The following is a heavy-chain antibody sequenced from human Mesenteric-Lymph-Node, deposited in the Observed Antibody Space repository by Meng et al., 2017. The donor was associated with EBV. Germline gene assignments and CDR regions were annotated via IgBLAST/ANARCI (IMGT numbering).Heavy chain of an antibody. V-gene: IGHV4-61*01. CDR1: GDSVSSGNNY. Sequence: QVQMEESGPGLVKPSETVSLTCNVSGDSVSSGNNYWSWIRQSPGRGLEWIGNIYFTGSTFYNPALKSRVTISGDTSKNQFSLKLTSVTAADTAVYYCAREGTTVTRWFDPWGPGTLVTVSS. CDR3: AREGTTVTRWFDP. J-gene: IGHJ5*02. CDR2: IYFTGST. D-gene: IGHD4-11*01.